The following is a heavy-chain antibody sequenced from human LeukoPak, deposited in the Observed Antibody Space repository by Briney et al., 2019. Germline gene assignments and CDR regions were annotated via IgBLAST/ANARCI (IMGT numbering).Heavy chain of an antibody. CDR1: GFTFSNYW. Sequence: PGGSLRLSCAASGFTFSNYWMHWVRQAPGKGLVWVSRIYTDGGDTTYADSVKGRFTISRDNARNTLYLQMNSLRAEDTAVYYCARLLPGGTRYLDSWGQGTLVTVSS. J-gene: IGHJ4*02. CDR2: IYTDGGDT. D-gene: IGHD3-9*01. CDR3: ARLLPGGTRYLDS. V-gene: IGHV3-74*01.